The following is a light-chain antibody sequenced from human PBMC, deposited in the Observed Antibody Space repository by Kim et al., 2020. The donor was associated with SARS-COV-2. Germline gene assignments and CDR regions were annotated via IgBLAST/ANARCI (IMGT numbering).Light chain of an antibody. J-gene: IGKJ2*01. CDR3: QQYDTSPYT. CDR1: QSVTGNS. V-gene: IGKV3-20*01. CDR2: GAS. Sequence: LSPAERATLSCTASQSVTGNSLAWYQQKPGQAPRLLIYGASSRATGIPDRFSGSGSGTDFTLTISRLEPEDFAVYYCQQYDTSPYTFGQGTKLEI.